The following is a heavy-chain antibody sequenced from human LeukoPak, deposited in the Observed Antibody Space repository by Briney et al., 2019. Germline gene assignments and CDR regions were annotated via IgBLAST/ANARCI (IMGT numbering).Heavy chain of an antibody. Sequence: SETLSLTCTVSGGSISSYYWSWIRQPPGKGLEWIGYIYYSGSTNYNPSLKSRVTISVDTSKNQFSLKLSSVTAADTAVYYCARVRPSESWRTLGFDYWGQGTLVTVSS. J-gene: IGHJ4*02. CDR1: GGSISSYY. CDR3: ARVRPSESWRTLGFDY. V-gene: IGHV4-59*01. D-gene: IGHD3-10*01. CDR2: IYYSGST.